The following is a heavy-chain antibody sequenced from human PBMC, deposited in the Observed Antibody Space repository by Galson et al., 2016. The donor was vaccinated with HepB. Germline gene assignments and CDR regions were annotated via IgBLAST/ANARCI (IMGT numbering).Heavy chain of an antibody. Sequence: SLRLSCAASGFTLSKYHMHWVRQAPGKGLERVALSFHDEDYTYYPDSVKGRFTISRDNTKGTVYFHMNSLRNEDPAVFSCTREANAAFDIWGQGTMVTVSS. CDR2: SFHDEDYT. CDR1: GFTLSKYH. V-gene: IGHV3-30-3*01. J-gene: IGHJ3*02. CDR3: TREANAAFDI.